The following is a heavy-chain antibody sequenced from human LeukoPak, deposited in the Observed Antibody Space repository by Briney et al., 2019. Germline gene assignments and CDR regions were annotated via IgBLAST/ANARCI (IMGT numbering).Heavy chain of an antibody. CDR2: IIPILGIA. J-gene: IGHJ4*02. CDR3: ARAPYYYDSSGYPD. CDR1: GGTFSSYA. Sequence: SVKVSCKASGGTFSSYAISWVRPAPGQGLEWMGRIIPILGIANYAQKFQGRVTITADKSTSTAYMELSSLRSEDTAVYYCARAPYYYDSSGYPDWGQGTLVTVSS. D-gene: IGHD3-22*01. V-gene: IGHV1-69*04.